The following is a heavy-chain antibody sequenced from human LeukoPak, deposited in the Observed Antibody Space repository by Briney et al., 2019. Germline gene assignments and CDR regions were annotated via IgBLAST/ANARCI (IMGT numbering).Heavy chain of an antibody. D-gene: IGHD6-6*01. J-gene: IGHJ4*02. V-gene: IGHV3-23*01. CDR2: ISGSGGST. Sequence: GGSLRLSCAASGFTFSSYAMSWVRQAPGKGLEWVSAISGSGGSTYYADSVKGRFTISRDNSKNTLYLQMNSLRAEDMAVYYCAKDGDSSSSFDYWGQGTLVTVSS. CDR3: AKDGDSSSSFDY. CDR1: GFTFSSYA.